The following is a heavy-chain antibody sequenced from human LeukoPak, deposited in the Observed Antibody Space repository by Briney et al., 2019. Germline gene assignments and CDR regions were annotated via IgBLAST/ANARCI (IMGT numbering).Heavy chain of an antibody. Sequence: GGSLRLSCAASGFTLSSYAMSWVRQAPGKGLEWVSSISSSSSYIYYADSVKGRFTISRDNAKNSLYLQMNSLRAEDTAVYYCARSRATYYYDSSGYYPDYWGQGTLVTVSS. CDR1: GFTLSSYA. CDR3: ARSRATYYYDSSGYYPDY. V-gene: IGHV3-21*01. D-gene: IGHD3-22*01. CDR2: ISSSSSYI. J-gene: IGHJ4*02.